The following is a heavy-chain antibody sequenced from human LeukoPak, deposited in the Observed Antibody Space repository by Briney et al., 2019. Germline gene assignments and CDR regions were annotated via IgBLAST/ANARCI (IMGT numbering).Heavy chain of an antibody. V-gene: IGHV1-18*01. CDR2: ISAYNDNA. D-gene: IGHD6-13*01. J-gene: IGHJ4*02. Sequence: GASVKVSCKASGYSFTNYGISWVRQAPGQGLEWMGWISAYNDNAHYAQKFQGRVTMTRDTSISTAYMELSRLRSDDTAVYYCARVRSSSWTDYWGQGTLVTVSS. CDR1: GYSFTNYG. CDR3: ARVRSSSWTDY.